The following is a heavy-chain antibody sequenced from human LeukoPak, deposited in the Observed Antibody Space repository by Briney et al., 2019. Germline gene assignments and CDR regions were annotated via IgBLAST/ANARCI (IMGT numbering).Heavy chain of an antibody. D-gene: IGHD3-10*01. CDR1: GYTFTSYG. Sequence: ASVKVSCKASGYTFTSYGISWVRQAPGQGLEWMGWISAYSGGTNYAQKFQGRVTMTRDTSISTAYMELSRLRSDDTAVYYCAVLPLRGVIIVTDYWGQGTLVTVSS. J-gene: IGHJ4*02. V-gene: IGHV1-2*02. CDR3: AVLPLRGVIIVTDY. CDR2: ISAYSGGT.